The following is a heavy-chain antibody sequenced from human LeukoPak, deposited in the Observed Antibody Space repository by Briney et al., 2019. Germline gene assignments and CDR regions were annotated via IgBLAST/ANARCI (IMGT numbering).Heavy chain of an antibody. V-gene: IGHV4-4*07. CDR1: GGSISSYY. CDR2: IYTSGST. D-gene: IGHD4-17*01. CDR3: ARVDYGDPTDGDAFDI. J-gene: IGHJ3*02. Sequence: SETLSLTCTVSGGSISSYYWSWIRQPAGKGLEWIGRIYTSGSTNYNPSLKSRVTMSVDTSKNQFSLKLSSVTAADTAVYYCARVDYGDPTDGDAFDIWGQGTMVTVSS.